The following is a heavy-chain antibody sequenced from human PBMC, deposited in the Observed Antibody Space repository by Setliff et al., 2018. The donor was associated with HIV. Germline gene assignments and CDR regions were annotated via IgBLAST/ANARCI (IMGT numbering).Heavy chain of an antibody. CDR3: ARDYYGSGSYFILDY. CDR1: GYSFINYG. D-gene: IGHD3-10*01. V-gene: IGHV1-18*01. J-gene: IGHJ4*02. Sequence: GASVKVSCKASGYSFINYGISWVRQAPGQGLEWMGWISAYNGNTHYAQKLQGRVTMTTDTSTSTAYMELRSLRSDDTAVYYCARDYYGSGSYFILDYWGPGTLVTVSS. CDR2: ISAYNGNT.